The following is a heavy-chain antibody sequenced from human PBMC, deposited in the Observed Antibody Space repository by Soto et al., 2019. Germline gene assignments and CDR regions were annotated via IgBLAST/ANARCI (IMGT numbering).Heavy chain of an antibody. CDR1: GGTIISSSYY. Sequence: PSETMSRTCTVAGGTIISSSYYRGWIRKRPGKGLEWIGSIYYSGSTYYNTSLKSRVTISVDTSSNQFSLIVNSVTAADTAVYYCARVRQTGESGYWFDPWGQGTLVTVSS. D-gene: IGHD7-27*01. CDR2: IYYSGST. V-gene: IGHV4-39*07. CDR3: ARVRQTGESGYWFDP. J-gene: IGHJ5*02.